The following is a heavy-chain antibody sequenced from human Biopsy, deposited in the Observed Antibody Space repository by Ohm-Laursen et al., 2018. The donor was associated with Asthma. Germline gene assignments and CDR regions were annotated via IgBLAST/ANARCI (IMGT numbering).Heavy chain of an antibody. J-gene: IGHJ4*02. CDR2: MSCEESVQ. CDR3: ARDFGCGSYFVGTTFDY. Sequence: SLRLSCTASGFTFSNYGIHWVRQAPGKGLEWVAVMSCEESVQYFADSVKGRFIFSRDNSKNTLYLQMNSLRAEDSAVYYCARDFGCGSYFVGTTFDYWGQGALVTVSS. V-gene: IGHV3-30*03. CDR1: GFTFSNYG. D-gene: IGHD1-26*01.